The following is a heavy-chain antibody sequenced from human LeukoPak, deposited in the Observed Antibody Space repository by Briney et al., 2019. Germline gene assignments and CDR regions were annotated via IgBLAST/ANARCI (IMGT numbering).Heavy chain of an antibody. J-gene: IGHJ4*02. CDR3: ARSMARGSWPIDY. Sequence: PSETLSLTCTVSGGSISSYYWSWIRQPPGKGLEWIGYIYYSGSTNYNPSLKSRVTISVDTSKNQFSLKLSSVTAADTAVYYCARSMARGSWPIDYWGQGTLVTVSS. V-gene: IGHV4-59*08. CDR1: GGSISSYY. CDR2: IYYSGST. D-gene: IGHD6-13*01.